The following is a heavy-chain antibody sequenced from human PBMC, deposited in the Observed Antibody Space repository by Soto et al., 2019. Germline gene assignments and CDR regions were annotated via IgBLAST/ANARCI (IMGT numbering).Heavy chain of an antibody. Sequence: QVQLVESGGGVVQPGRSPRLSCAASGFTFSTYGMHWVRQAPGKGLERVAVISNDGNDKYHADSVKGRFTISRDNSKNTLYLQMNSLRAEDTAVYYCAKDSGRGSADYYFDYWGQGTLVTVSS. V-gene: IGHV3-30*18. CDR2: ISNDGNDK. CDR1: GFTFSTYG. J-gene: IGHJ4*02. CDR3: AKDSGRGSADYYFDY. D-gene: IGHD3-10*01.